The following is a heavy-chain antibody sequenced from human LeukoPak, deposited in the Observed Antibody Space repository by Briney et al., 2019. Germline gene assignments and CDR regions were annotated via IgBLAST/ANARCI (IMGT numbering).Heavy chain of an antibody. V-gene: IGHV3-33*01. Sequence: GGSLRLSCAASGFTFSSYGMHWVRQAPGKGLEWEAVIWYDGSNKYYADSVKGRFTISRDNSKNTLYLQMNSLRAEDTAVYYCARDSYDSSGYYLPFDYWGQGTLVTVSS. D-gene: IGHD3-22*01. CDR1: GFTFSSYG. CDR3: ARDSYDSSGYYLPFDY. J-gene: IGHJ4*02. CDR2: IWYDGSNK.